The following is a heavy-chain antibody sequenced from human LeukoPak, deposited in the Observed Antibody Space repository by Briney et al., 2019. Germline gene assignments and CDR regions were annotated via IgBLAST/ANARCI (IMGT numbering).Heavy chain of an antibody. V-gene: IGHV4-4*07. J-gene: IGHJ6*02. CDR2: IYTSGST. Sequence: SETLSLTCTVSGGSISSYYWSWIRQPAGKGLEWIGRIYTSGSTNYNPSFKSRVTMSVVTSKNQFSLKLSSVTAADTAVYYCARGGLVEYSNYRYYYYYYGMDVWGQGTTVTVSS. D-gene: IGHD4-11*01. CDR1: GGSISSYY. CDR3: ARGGLVEYSNYRYYYYYYGMDV.